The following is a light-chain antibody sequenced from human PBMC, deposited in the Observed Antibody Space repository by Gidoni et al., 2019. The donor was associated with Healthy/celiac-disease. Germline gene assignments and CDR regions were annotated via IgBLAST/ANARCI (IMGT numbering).Light chain of an antibody. J-gene: IGLJ3*02. CDR2: DVS. Sequence: TGTSSDVGGYNYVSWYQQHPGKAPKLMIYDVSNRPSGVSNRFSGSKSGNTASLTISGLQAEDEADYYCSSYTSSSTWVFGGGTKLTV. CDR3: SSYTSSSTWV. CDR1: SSDVGGYNY. V-gene: IGLV2-14*03.